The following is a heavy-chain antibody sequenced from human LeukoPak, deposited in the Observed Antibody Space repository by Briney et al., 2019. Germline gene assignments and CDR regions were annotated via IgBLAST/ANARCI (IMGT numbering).Heavy chain of an antibody. CDR3: AIEPKGEGSGWYGGDY. J-gene: IGHJ4*02. CDR2: INPSGGRA. CDR1: GYTFTSYG. D-gene: IGHD6-19*01. V-gene: IGHV1-46*01. Sequence: ASVKVSCKASGYTFTSYGISWVRQAPGQGLEWMGIINPSGGRASYAQKFQGRVTMTRDMSTSTVYMELSRLRSDDTAVYYCAIEPKGEGSGWYGGDYWGQGTLVTVSS.